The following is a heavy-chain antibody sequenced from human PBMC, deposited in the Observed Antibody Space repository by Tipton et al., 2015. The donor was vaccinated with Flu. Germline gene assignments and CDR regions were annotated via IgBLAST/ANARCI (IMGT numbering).Heavy chain of an antibody. J-gene: IGHJ6*02. V-gene: IGHV3-64*01. CDR2: ISSNGGST. CDR3: ARGLVEMATSSYYYYGMDV. CDR1: GFTFSSYA. Sequence: SLRLSCAASGFTFSSYAMHWVRQAPGKGLEYVSAISSNGGSTYYANSVKGRFTISRDNSKNTLYLQMGSLRAEDMVVYYCARGLVEMATSSYYYYGMDVWGQGTTVTVSS. D-gene: IGHD5-24*01.